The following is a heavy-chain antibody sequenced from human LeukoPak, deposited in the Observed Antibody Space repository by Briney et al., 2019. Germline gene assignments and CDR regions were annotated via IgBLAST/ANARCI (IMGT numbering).Heavy chain of an antibody. CDR2: IYYSGST. CDR1: GGSFSGYY. D-gene: IGHD3-22*01. CDR3: ARHDDSSGYYIPGFDY. J-gene: IGHJ4*02. Sequence: PSETLSLTCAVYGGSFSGYYWSWIRQPPGKGLEWIGYIYYSGSTNYNPSLKSRVTISVDTSKNQFSLKLSSVTAADTAVYYCARHDDSSGYYIPGFDYWGQGTLVTVSS. V-gene: IGHV4-59*08.